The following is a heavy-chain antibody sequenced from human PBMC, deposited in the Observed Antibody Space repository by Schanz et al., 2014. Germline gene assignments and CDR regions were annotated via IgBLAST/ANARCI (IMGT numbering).Heavy chain of an antibody. CDR3: TRVRVTSTGWVPHDY. CDR1: GFTVSNNY. Sequence: EVQLVESGGGLVQPGGSLRLSCAASGFTVSNNYMSWVRQPPGKGLEWVSVLYNNGAAYYAESVRGRFAISRDNSKNTLYLQMNRLRTEDTAVYYCTRVRVTSTGWVPHDYWGQGTLVTVSS. D-gene: IGHD6-19*01. V-gene: IGHV3-66*01. J-gene: IGHJ4*02. CDR2: LYNNGAA.